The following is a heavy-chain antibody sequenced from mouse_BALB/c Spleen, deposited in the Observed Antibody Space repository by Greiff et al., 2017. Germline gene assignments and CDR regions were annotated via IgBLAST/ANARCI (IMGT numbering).Heavy chain of an antibody. Sequence: LQQPGSELVRPGASVKLSCKASGYTFTSYWMHWVKQRHGQGLEWIGNIYPGSGSTNYDEKFKSKGTRTVDTSSSTAYMHLSSLTSEDSAVYYCIYYDYDGFAYWGQGTLVTVSA. CDR3: IYYDYDGFAY. CDR2: IYPGSGST. D-gene: IGHD2-4*01. CDR1: GYTFTSYW. V-gene: IGHV1S22*01. J-gene: IGHJ3*01.